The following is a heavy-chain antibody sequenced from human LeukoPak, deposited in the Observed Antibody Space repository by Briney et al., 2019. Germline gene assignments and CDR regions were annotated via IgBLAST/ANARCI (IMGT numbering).Heavy chain of an antibody. CDR1: GGSISSYY. CDR3: ARHGGRAAAGWGDNWFDP. D-gene: IGHD6-13*01. CDR2: IYHSGSS. Sequence: SEALSLTCTVSGGSISSYYWSWIRQPPGKGLEWIGYIYHSGSSNHNPSLKSRVTISVDTSKKQFSLKLSSVTAADTAVYYCARHGGRAAAGWGDNWFDPWGQGTLVTVSS. V-gene: IGHV4-59*08. J-gene: IGHJ5*02.